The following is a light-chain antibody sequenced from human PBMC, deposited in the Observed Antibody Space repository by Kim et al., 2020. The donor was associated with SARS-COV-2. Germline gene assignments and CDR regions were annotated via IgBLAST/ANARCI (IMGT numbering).Light chain of an antibody. Sequence: VAPGQTASSTCGGNSFGRKNVHWYQQKPGQAPVLVIFRDNNRPSGIPERFSASTSGNTATLTISGAQAGDEADYYCQVWDSDTYLFGTGTKVTVL. CDR3: QVWDSDTYL. CDR2: RDN. J-gene: IGLJ1*01. CDR1: SFGRKN. V-gene: IGLV3-9*01.